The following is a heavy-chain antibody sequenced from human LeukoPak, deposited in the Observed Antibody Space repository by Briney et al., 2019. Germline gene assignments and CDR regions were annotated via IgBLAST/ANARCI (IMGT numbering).Heavy chain of an antibody. CDR1: GFPFSSHV. J-gene: IGHJ4*02. CDR2: ISGSGGST. V-gene: IGHV3-23*01. CDR3: AKDPCTSSWQFDS. D-gene: IGHD6-13*01. Sequence: GSLRLSCAASGFPFSSHVMSWVRQAPGEGLEWVSGISGSGGSTYYADSVKGRFTISRDNSKNTLFLQMNSLRAEDTAVYYCAKDPCTSSWQFDSWGQGTLVTVSS.